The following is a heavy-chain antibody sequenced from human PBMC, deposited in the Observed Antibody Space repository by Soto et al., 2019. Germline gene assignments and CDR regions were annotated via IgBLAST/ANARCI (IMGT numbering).Heavy chain of an antibody. CDR1: GFTFSSYA. J-gene: IGHJ3*02. CDR2: ISSSGGST. V-gene: IGHV3-23*01. Sequence: PGGSLRLSCAASGFTFSSYAISWVRQAPGKGLEWVSSISSSGGSTSYAGSVKGRFTISRDNSKITLYLQMNSLRAEDKAVYYCAKELTEEGAFDIWGQGTMVTVSS. CDR3: AKELTEEGAFDI.